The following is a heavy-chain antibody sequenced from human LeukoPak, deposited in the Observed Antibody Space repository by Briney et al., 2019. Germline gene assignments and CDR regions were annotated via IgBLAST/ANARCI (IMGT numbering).Heavy chain of an antibody. CDR3: VKDDDQYGVDY. J-gene: IGHJ4*02. Sequence: GGSLRLSCAASGFTFSKYWMHWVRQAPGKGLACVSRVKSDGTYTSYADSVKGRFTISRDNAKNTLYLQMNSLRAEDTAVYYCVKDDDQYGVDYWGQGTLVTVSS. CDR2: VKSDGTYT. D-gene: IGHD4-17*01. CDR1: GFTFSKYW. V-gene: IGHV3-74*01.